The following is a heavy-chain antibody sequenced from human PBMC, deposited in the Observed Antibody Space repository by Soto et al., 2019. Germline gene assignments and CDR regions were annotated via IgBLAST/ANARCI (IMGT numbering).Heavy chain of an antibody. CDR3: ASTNRDVGSCTNGVCYRSYAWFDP. D-gene: IGHD2-8*01. J-gene: IGHJ5*02. CDR1: GGSISSSNW. Sequence: QVQLQESGPGLVKPSGTLSLTCAVSGGSISSSNWWSWVRQPPGKGLEWIGEIYHSVSTNYNPSLKGRVTITVDKSRSLVSMKMSSVTAADTAVYYCASTNRDVGSCTNGVCYRSYAWFDPWGQGTLVTVSS. CDR2: IYHSVST. V-gene: IGHV4-4*02.